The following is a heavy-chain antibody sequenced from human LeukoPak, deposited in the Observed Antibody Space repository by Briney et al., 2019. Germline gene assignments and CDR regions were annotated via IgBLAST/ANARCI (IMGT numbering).Heavy chain of an antibody. Sequence: PGGSLRLSCAASGFTFSSYGMHWVRQAPGKGLEWVAVIWYDGSNKYYADSVKGRFTISRDNSKNTLYLQMNSLRAEDTAVYYCARSDHIVVVTAFDYWGQGTLVTVSS. CDR2: IWYDGSNK. J-gene: IGHJ4*02. D-gene: IGHD2-21*02. CDR1: GFTFSSYG. V-gene: IGHV3-33*01. CDR3: ARSDHIVVVTAFDY.